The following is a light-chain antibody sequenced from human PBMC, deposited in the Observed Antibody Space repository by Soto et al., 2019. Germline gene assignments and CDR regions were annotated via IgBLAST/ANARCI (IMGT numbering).Light chain of an antibody. CDR2: DVS. V-gene: IGLV2-14*03. Sequence: QSALTQPASVSGSPGQSITISCTGTSSDVGGYNYVSWYQQHPGKAPKLMIYDVSYRPSGVSNRFSGSKSGNTASLTISGLQAEDEADYYCSSYTSSTTLVFGGGTKLTVI. CDR3: SSYTSSTTLV. J-gene: IGLJ2*01. CDR1: SSDVGGYNY.